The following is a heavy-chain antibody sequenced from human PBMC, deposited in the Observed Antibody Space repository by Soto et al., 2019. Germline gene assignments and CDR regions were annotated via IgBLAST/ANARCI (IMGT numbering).Heavy chain of an antibody. CDR1: GFPFSSYA. V-gene: IGHV3-23*01. Sequence: GGSLRLSCAASGFPFSSYAMTWVRQAPGKGLEWVSGISGSGSNTYYRDSVKGRFTISRDSSKNTVYLQMNNLRVEDTAVYYCAKRNGSGQRGNWFDPWGQGTLVTVSS. CDR3: AKRNGSGQRGNWFDP. D-gene: IGHD3-10*01. CDR2: ISGSGSNT. J-gene: IGHJ5*02.